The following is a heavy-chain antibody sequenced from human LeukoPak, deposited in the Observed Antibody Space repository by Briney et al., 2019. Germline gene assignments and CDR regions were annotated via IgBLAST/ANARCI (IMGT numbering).Heavy chain of an antibody. V-gene: IGHV4-59*01. CDR3: ARTSWGYAFDI. D-gene: IGHD3-16*01. CDR2: IYYSGST. CDR1: GGSISSYY. Sequence: SETLSLTCTVYGGSISSYYWTWIRQPPGKGLEWIGNIYYSGSTNYNPSLKSRVTISVDTSENQFSLKLRSVTAADTAVYYCARTSWGYAFDIWGQGTMVTVSS. J-gene: IGHJ3*02.